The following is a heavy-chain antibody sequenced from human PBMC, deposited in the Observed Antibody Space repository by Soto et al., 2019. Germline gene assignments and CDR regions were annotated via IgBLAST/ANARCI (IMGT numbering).Heavy chain of an antibody. J-gene: IGHJ3*02. D-gene: IGHD2-15*01. V-gene: IGHV1-69*01. CDR1: GGTFSSYA. Sequence: QVQLVQSGAEVKKPGSSVKVSCKASGGTFSSYAISWVRQAPGQGLEWMGGIIPIFGTANYAQKFQGRVTITAVESTSTAYMELSSLRSEDTAVYYCARGVELGYCSGGSCYEDAFDIWGQGTMVTVSS. CDR2: IIPIFGTA. CDR3: ARGVELGYCSGGSCYEDAFDI.